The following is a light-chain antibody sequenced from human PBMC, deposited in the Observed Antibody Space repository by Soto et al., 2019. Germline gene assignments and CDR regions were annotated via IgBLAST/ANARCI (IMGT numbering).Light chain of an antibody. CDR1: TGAVTSDHY. Sequence: QTVLTQEPSLTLSPGGTVTLTCASSTGAVTSDHYPNWFQQKPGQAPRALIYRTNNKHSWTPARFSGSLLGGKAALTLSGAQSEDEAEYYCLVSSGGVHVFGGGTKVTVL. CDR2: RTN. CDR3: LVSSGGVHV. J-gene: IGLJ2*01. V-gene: IGLV7-43*01.